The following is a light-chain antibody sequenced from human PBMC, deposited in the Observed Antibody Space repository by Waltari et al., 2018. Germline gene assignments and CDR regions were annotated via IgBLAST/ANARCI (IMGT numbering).Light chain of an antibody. Sequence: SYFVTQSPSVSVTPGQTASVRCGGYNIEKQSVPGYQQKPGQAPMLVITYDDDRPPGIPQRFSGSNSGNAAILTISRVEAGDEADYYCQVWDSDAGQPLFGGGTKLTV. J-gene: IGLJ2*01. V-gene: IGLV3-21*01. CDR3: QVWDSDAGQPL. CDR2: YDD. CDR1: NIEKQS.